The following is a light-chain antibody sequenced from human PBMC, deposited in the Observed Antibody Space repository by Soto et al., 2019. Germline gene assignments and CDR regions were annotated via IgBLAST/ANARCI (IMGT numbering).Light chain of an antibody. Sequence: QSVLTQPPSASGTPGQRVTISCSGSSSNIGSNTVNWYQQLSGTAPKLLIYSNTERPSGVPDRFSGSKSGTSASLAISGLQSEDEADYCCATWDDSLNAYVFGTGTKVTVL. CDR2: SNT. V-gene: IGLV1-44*01. CDR3: ATWDDSLNAYV. J-gene: IGLJ1*01. CDR1: SSNIGSNT.